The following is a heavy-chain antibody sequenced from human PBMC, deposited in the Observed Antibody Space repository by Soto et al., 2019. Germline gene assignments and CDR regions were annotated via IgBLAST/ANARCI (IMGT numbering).Heavy chain of an antibody. CDR2: IGLSGDTI. CDR1: GFSFTNYE. V-gene: IGHV3-48*03. Sequence: GGSLRLSCAVSGFSFTNYEMDWVRQAPGKGLEWIAYIGLSGDTIYYADSVKGRFTISRDHAKNPLELQMNSLRADDTALYYCARESFSASPNFFDYWGRGTQVTVSS. CDR3: ARESFSASPNFFDY. D-gene: IGHD3-16*01. J-gene: IGHJ4*02.